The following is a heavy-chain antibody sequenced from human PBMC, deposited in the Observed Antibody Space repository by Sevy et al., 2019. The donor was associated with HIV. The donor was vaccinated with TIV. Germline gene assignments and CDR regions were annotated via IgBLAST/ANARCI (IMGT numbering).Heavy chain of an antibody. V-gene: IGHV3-11*04. CDR1: GFTFSDYY. D-gene: IGHD4-17*01. Sequence: GGSLRLSCAASGFTFSDYYMSWIRQAPGKGLEWVSYISGSDNTIFYADSVKGRFTISRDNSKNTLYLQMNSLRAEDTAVYYCASIPLTTNYWGQGTLVTVSS. J-gene: IGHJ4*02. CDR2: ISGSDNTI. CDR3: ASIPLTTNY.